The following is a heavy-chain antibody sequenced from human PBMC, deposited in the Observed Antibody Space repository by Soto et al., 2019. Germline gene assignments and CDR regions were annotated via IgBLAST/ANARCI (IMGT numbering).Heavy chain of an antibody. CDR1: GYIFSNYL. Sequence: PGESLKTSCQGSGYIFSNYLITWVRQMPGKGLEWMGRIDPGDSDTNYSPSFQGHVTMSSDKSINTAFLQWSSLKASDTAIYYCARQLPGKLDVWGQGTTVTVSS. CDR2: IDPGDSDT. CDR3: ARQLPGKLDV. J-gene: IGHJ6*02. V-gene: IGHV5-10-1*01. D-gene: IGHD1-1*01.